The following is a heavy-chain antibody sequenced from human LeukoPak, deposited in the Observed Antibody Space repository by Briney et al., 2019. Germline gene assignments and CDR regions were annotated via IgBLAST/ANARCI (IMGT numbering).Heavy chain of an antibody. CDR1: GFTVSSNY. J-gene: IGHJ4*02. V-gene: IGHV3-53*01. CDR3: AKDGNWARFEN. CDR2: IYSGGST. D-gene: IGHD7-27*01. Sequence: GGSLRLSCAASGFTVSSNYMSWVRQAPGKGLEWVSVIYSGGSTYYADSVKGRFTISRDNSKNTLYLQMNSPRAEDTAAYYCAKDGNWARFENWGQGTLVTVPS.